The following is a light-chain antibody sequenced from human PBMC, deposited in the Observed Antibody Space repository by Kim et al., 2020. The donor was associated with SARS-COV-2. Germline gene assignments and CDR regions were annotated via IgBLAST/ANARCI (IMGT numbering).Light chain of an antibody. J-gene: IGKJ2*01. CDR1: HSISNY. CDR3: QQGYSTPLYT. CDR2: AAS. V-gene: IGKV1-39*01. Sequence: ASVGDRVTITCRASHSISNYLNWYQQKPGKAPKLLIYAASGLQSGVSSRFSGSGSGTDFTLTISSLQPEDFATYYCQQGYSTPLYTFGQGTKLEI.